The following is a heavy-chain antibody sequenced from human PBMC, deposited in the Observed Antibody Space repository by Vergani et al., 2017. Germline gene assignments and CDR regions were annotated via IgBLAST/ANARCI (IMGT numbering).Heavy chain of an antibody. CDR2: ISYDGSNK. D-gene: IGHD2-15*01. CDR1: GFTLSSYA. V-gene: IGHV3-30*01. J-gene: IGHJ6*02. CDR3: ARTSHCYGCYGMDV. Sequence: QVQLVESGGGVVQPGRSLRLSCAAPGFTLSSYAMHWVRQAPGKGLEGVAVISYDGSNKYYADSVKGRFTISRDNSKNTLYLQMNDLRAEDTAVYYCARTSHCYGCYGMDVWGQGTTVTVSS.